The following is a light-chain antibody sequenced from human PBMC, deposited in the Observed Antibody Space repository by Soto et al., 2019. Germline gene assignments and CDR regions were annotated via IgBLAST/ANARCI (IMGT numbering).Light chain of an antibody. CDR1: QSISNY. CDR2: AAS. V-gene: IGKV1-39*01. J-gene: IGKJ4*01. CDR3: QQSYSTPLT. Sequence: DIQMTQSPSSLSASVGDIVTITCRASQSISNYLNWYQRKPGKAPEFLIYAASSLQSGVPSRFSGSVSGTDFTLTISSLQPEDFSTYYCQQSYSTPLTFGGGTKVEMK.